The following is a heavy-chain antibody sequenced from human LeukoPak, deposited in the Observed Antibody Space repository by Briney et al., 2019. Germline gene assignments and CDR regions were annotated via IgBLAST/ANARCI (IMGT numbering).Heavy chain of an antibody. V-gene: IGHV4-30-4*08. CDR1: GGSISSGDYY. D-gene: IGHD6-13*01. CDR2: IYYSGST. Sequence: PSETLSLTCTVSGGSISSGDYYWSWIRQPPGKGLEWIGYIYYSGSTYYNPSLKSRVTISVDTSKNQFSLKLSSVTAADTAVYYCARQLGDSSSWFQHWGQGTLVTVSS. J-gene: IGHJ1*01. CDR3: ARQLGDSSSWFQH.